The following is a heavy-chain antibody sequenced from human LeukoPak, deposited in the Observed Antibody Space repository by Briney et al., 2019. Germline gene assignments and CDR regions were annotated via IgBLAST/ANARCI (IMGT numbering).Heavy chain of an antibody. D-gene: IGHD5-12*01. CDR1: GFTFSSYW. CDR3: ARDPRYSGYGYFDY. J-gene: IGHJ4*02. V-gene: IGHV3-7*01. Sequence: GGSLRLSCAASGFTFSSYWMSWVRQAPGKGLEWVANIKQDGSEKYYVDSVKGRFTISRDNAKNSLYLQMNSLRAEDTAVYYCARDPRYSGYGYFDYWGQGTLVTVSS. CDR2: IKQDGSEK.